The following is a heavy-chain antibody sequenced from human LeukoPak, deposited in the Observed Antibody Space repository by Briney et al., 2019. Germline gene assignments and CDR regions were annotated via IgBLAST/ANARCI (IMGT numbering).Heavy chain of an antibody. CDR2: ISGSGGST. CDR1: GFTFSSYA. V-gene: IGHV3-23*01. D-gene: IGHD5-18*01. CDR3: AIKTRIQLWSLFGY. Sequence: SGGSLRLSCAASGFTFSSYAMSWVRQAPGKGLEWVSAISGSGGSTYYADSVKGRFTISRDNSKNTLYLQMNSLRAEDTAVYYCAIKTRIQLWSLFGYWGQGTLVTVSS. J-gene: IGHJ4*02.